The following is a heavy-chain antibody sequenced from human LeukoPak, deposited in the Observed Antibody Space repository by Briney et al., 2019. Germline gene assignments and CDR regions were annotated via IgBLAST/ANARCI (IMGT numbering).Heavy chain of an antibody. CDR3: ARASLQEQLHKLNYYYYYMDV. V-gene: IGHV4-4*02. CDR1: GTSISSSNW. J-gene: IGHJ6*03. Sequence: SETLSLTCAVSGTSISSSNWWSWVRQPPGKGLEWIGEIYHSGSTNYNPSLKSRVTISVDTSKNQFSLKLSSVTAADTAVYYCARASLQEQLHKLNYYYYYMDVWGKGTTVTVSS. CDR2: IYHSGST. D-gene: IGHD6-6*01.